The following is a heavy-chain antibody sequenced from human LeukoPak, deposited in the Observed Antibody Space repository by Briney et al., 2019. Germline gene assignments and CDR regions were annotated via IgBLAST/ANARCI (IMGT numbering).Heavy chain of an antibody. CDR2: ISAYNGNT. CDR1: GYTFTSYG. V-gene: IGHV1-18*01. J-gene: IGHJ6*02. CDR3: AGATTAYYYYGMDV. Sequence: ASVKVSCKASGYTFTSYGISWVRQAPGQGLEWMGWISAYNGNTNYAQKLHGRVTMTTDTSTSTAYMELRSLRSDDTAVYYCAGATTAYYYYGMDVWGQGTTVTVSS. D-gene: IGHD1-26*01.